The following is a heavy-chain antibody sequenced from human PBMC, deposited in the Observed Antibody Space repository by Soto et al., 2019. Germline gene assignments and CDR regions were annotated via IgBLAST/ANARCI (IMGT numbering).Heavy chain of an antibody. V-gene: IGHV4-4*07. D-gene: IGHD6-13*01. CDR3: APQSSSWAAVSGGFDP. Sequence: SEPLSLTCTVSGGSISSYYWSWIRQPAGKGLEWIGRIYTSGSTNYNPSLKSRVTMSVDTSKNQFSLKLSSVTAADTAVYYCAPQSSSWAAVSGGFDPWGQGPLVTVSS. CDR2: IYTSGST. J-gene: IGHJ5*02. CDR1: GGSISSYY.